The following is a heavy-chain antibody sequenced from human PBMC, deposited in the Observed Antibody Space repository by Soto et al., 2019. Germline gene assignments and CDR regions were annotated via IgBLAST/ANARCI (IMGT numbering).Heavy chain of an antibody. J-gene: IGHJ2*01. CDR2: IYHSGST. Sequence: QVQLQESGPGLVTPSGTLSLTCAVSGASLSSSHWWSWARQPPGKGLEWIGEIYHSGSTYYNASLQSRVAISLDKSKNQFALKLRSVTAADTAVYCCVRQYYSDWFFVLWGRGPMVRFSS. CDR1: GASLSSSHW. D-gene: IGHD4-4*01. CDR3: VRQYYSDWFFVL. V-gene: IGHV4-4*01.